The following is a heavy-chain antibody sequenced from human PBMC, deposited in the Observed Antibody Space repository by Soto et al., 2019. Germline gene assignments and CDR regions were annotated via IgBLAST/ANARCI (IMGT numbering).Heavy chain of an antibody. CDR1: GGSISSGDYY. Sequence: SETLSLTCTVSGGSISSGDYYWSWIRQPPGKGLEWIGYIYYSGSTYHNPSLKSRSTISIDTSKNQFFLKLDSVTAADTAVYYCARLYTGYESFDYWGQGTLVTVSS. D-gene: IGHD5-12*01. J-gene: IGHJ4*02. CDR3: ARLYTGYESFDY. V-gene: IGHV4-30-4*01. CDR2: IYYSGST.